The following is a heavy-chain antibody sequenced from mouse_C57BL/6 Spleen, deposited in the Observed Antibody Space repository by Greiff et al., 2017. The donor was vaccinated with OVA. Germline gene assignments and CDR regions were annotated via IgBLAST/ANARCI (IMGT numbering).Heavy chain of an antibody. V-gene: IGHV1-26*01. Sequence: VQLQQSGPELVKPGASVKISCKASGYTFTDYYMNWVKQSHGKSLEWIGDINPNNGGTSYNQQFKGKATLTVDKSSSTAYMELRSLTSEDSAVYYCARRNYGYYFDYWGQGTTLTVSS. J-gene: IGHJ2*01. CDR3: ARRNYGYYFDY. CDR2: INPNNGGT. CDR1: GYTFTDYY. D-gene: IGHD1-1*02.